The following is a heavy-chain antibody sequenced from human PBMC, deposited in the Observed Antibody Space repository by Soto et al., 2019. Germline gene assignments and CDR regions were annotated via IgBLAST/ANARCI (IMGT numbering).Heavy chain of an antibody. CDR3: AKGRTFGGVIPLPAFDY. D-gene: IGHD3-16*02. J-gene: IGHJ4*02. CDR1: GFTFSSYW. V-gene: IGHV3-7*01. Sequence: GGSLRLSCAASGFTFSSYWMSWVRQAPGKGLEWVANIKEDGSEKYYVDSVKGRFTISRDNAKKSLYLQMNSLRAEDTAVYYCAKGRTFGGVIPLPAFDYWGQGTLVTVSS. CDR2: IKEDGSEK.